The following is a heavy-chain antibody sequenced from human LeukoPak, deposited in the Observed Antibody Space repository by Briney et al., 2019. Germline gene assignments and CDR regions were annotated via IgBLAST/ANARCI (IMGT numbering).Heavy chain of an antibody. J-gene: IGHJ5*02. D-gene: IGHD3-22*01. CDR3: ARGYYDSSSYYYGRDNWFDP. Sequence: SETLSLTCTVSGGSISSGGYYWSWIRQHPGKGLEWIGYIYYSGSTYYNPSLKSRVTISVDTSKNQFSLKLSSVTAADTAVYYCARGYYDSSSYYYGRDNWFDPWGQGTLVTVSS. CDR1: GGSISSGGYY. CDR2: IYYSGST. V-gene: IGHV4-31*03.